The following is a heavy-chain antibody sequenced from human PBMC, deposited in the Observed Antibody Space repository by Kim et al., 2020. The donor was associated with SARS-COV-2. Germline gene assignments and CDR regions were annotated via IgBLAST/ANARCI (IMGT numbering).Heavy chain of an antibody. CDR1: GFIFRNFG. V-gene: IGHV3-30*03. J-gene: IGHJ2*01. CDR2: ISYDGSNK. Sequence: GGSLRLSCAASGFIFRNFGMHWVRQAPGKGLEWVAFISYDGSNKYYADSVKGRFTISRDSSKNTLYLHMNSLRPDDTALYYCATDLAQAVVSPYF. CDR3: ATDLAQAVVSPYF. D-gene: IGHD2-15*01.